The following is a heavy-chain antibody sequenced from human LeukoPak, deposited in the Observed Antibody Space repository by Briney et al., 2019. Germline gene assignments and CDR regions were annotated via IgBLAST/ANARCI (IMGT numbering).Heavy chain of an antibody. CDR2: IKHDASET. CDR3: ARPRAPDS. Sequence: PGGSLRPSCAASGFTFSTSWMSWVRQAPGKGLEWVANIKHDASETNYVDSVKGRFTISRDNAKNSLYLQMNSLRAEDTAVYYCARPRAPDSWGQGTLVTVSS. J-gene: IGHJ4*02. CDR1: GFTFSTSW. V-gene: IGHV3-7*01.